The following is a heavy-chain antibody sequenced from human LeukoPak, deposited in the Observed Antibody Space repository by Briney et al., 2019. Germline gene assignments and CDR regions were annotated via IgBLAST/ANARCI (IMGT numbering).Heavy chain of an antibody. CDR3: ARGDFWSGYRFDY. CDR2: INHSGST. J-gene: IGHJ4*02. CDR1: GGSFSGYY. V-gene: IGHV4-34*01. Sequence: SETLSLTCAVYGGSFSGYYWSWIRQPPGKGPEWIGEINHSGSTNYNPSLKSRVTISVDTSKNQFSLKLSSVTAADTAVYYCARGDFWSGYRFDYWGQGTLVTVSS. D-gene: IGHD3-3*01.